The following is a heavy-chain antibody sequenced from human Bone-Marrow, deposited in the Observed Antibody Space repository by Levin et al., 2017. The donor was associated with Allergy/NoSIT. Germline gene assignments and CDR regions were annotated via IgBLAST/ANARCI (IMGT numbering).Heavy chain of an antibody. J-gene: IGHJ6*02. D-gene: IGHD3-10*01. Sequence: LSLTCAGSGFTFSSYAMNWVRQTPGKGLEWVSSIIDTGDRTYYSDSVRGRFTISRDNSKNMLYLQINSLRAEDTAVYYCARDQYSGSYRTPTYGMDVWGQGTTVTVSS. V-gene: IGHV3-23*01. CDR1: GFTFSSYA. CDR3: ARDQYSGSYRTPTYGMDV. CDR2: IIDTGDRT.